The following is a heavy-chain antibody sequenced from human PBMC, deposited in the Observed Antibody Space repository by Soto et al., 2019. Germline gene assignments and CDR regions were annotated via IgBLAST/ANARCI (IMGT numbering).Heavy chain of an antibody. D-gene: IGHD3-22*01. CDR1: GGSISSGGYY. Sequence: PSETLSLTCTVSGGSISSGGYYWSWIRQHPGKGLEWIGYIYYSGSTYYNPSLKSRVTISVDTSKNQFSLKLSSVTAADTAVYYCASQSSDYYDSSGYYYDYWGQGTLVTVSS. CDR2: IYYSGST. CDR3: ASQSSDYYDSSGYYYDY. J-gene: IGHJ4*02. V-gene: IGHV4-31*03.